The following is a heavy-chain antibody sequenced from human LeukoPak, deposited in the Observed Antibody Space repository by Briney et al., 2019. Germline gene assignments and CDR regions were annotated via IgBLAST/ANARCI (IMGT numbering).Heavy chain of an antibody. V-gene: IGHV1-69*05. CDR3: AREYSSSPHSYYYYYMDV. J-gene: IGHJ6*03. Sequence: ASVKVSCKASGGTFSNYAISWVRQAPGQGLEWMGRIIPIFGTANYAQKFQGRVTIITDESTSTAYMEPSSLRSEDTAVYYCAREYSSSPHSYYYYYMDVWGKGTTVTVSS. CDR2: IIPIFGTA. D-gene: IGHD6-6*01. CDR1: GGTFSNYA.